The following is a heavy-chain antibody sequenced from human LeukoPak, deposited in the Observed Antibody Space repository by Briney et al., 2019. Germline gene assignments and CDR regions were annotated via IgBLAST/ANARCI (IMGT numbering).Heavy chain of an antibody. V-gene: IGHV1-69*01. CDR1: GGTFSSYA. D-gene: IGHD2-2*01. Sequence: GASVKVSCKASGGTFSSYAISWVRQAPGQGLEWMGGIIPIFGTANYAQKFQGRVTITADESTSTAYMELSSLRSEDTAVYYCARDRGYCSSTSCYVYYYYYMGVWGKGTTVTVSS. CDR2: IIPIFGTA. J-gene: IGHJ6*03. CDR3: ARDRGYCSSTSCYVYYYYYMGV.